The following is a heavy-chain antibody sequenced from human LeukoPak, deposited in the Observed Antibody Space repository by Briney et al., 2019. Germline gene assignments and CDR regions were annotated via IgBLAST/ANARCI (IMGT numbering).Heavy chain of an antibody. CDR1: GGTFSSYA. V-gene: IGHV1-69*04. J-gene: IGHJ3*02. Sequence: SVKVSCKASGGTFSSYAISWVRQAPGQGLEWMGRSIPILGIANYAQKFQGRVTITADKSTSTAYMELSSLRSEDTAVYYCAREWELGANGPNAFDIWAKGQWSPSLQ. CDR2: SIPILGIA. D-gene: IGHD1-26*01. CDR3: AREWELGANGPNAFDI.